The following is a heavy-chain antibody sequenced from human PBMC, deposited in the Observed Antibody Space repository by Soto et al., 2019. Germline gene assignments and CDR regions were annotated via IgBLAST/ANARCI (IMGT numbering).Heavy chain of an antibody. CDR3: ARLATEGIYSYYCYMDV. J-gene: IGHJ6*03. Sequence: QVQLQESGPGLVKPSETLSLTCTVSGGSISSYYWSWIRQPPGKGLEWIGYIYYSGSTNNNPSLKSRVTISVDTSKNQFSLKLSSVTAADTAVYYCARLATEGIYSYYCYMDVWGKGTTVTVSS. CDR1: GGSISSYY. V-gene: IGHV4-59*08. D-gene: IGHD2-15*01. CDR2: IYYSGST.